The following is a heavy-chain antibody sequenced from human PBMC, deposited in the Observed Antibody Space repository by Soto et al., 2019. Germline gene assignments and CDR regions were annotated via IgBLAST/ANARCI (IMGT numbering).Heavy chain of an antibody. Sequence: GGSLIPSCAASGFTFSTFAMSWVRKAPGKVLECVSTFSGFVGNTFYSDSVKGRFTISRDNSKNTLYLQMNSRRAEDTAVYYCAKATVLRYFDWLDWGQGTLVTLSS. V-gene: IGHV3-23*01. D-gene: IGHD3-9*01. J-gene: IGHJ4*02. CDR1: GFTFSTFA. CDR3: AKATVLRYFDWLD. CDR2: FSGFVGNT.